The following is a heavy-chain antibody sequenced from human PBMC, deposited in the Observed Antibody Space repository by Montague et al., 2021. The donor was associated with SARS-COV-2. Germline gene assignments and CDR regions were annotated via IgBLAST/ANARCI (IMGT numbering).Heavy chain of an antibody. CDR1: GFTFRSYS. V-gene: IGHV3-21*01. CDR2: ISTGRRSYI. CDR3: ARSLPNSAGYSIDS. Sequence: SLRLSCAASGFTFRSYSLTWVRQAPGKGLAWVSSISTGRRSYIGYRESVKGRFTISRDNAKNSLYLQMNSLRDEDTAVYYCARSLPNSAGYSIDSWGQGTLVTVSS. D-gene: IGHD3-22*01. J-gene: IGHJ4*02.